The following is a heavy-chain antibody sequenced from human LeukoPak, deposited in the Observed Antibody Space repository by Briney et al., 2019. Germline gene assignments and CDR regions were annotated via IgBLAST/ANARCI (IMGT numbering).Heavy chain of an antibody. V-gene: IGHV3-48*01. CDR2: ISSSSTI. D-gene: IGHD3-22*01. CDR1: GFTFSSYS. J-gene: IGHJ6*03. Sequence: GGSLRLSCAASGFTFSSYSMNWVRQAPGKGLEWVSYISSSSTIYYADSVKGRFTISRDNAKNSLYLQMNSLRAEDTAVYYCAREVNYYYYYYMDVWGKGTTVTVSS. CDR3: AREVNYYYYYYMDV.